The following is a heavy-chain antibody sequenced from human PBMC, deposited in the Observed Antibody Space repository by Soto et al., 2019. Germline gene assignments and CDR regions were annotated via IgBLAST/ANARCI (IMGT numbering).Heavy chain of an antibody. CDR2: ISGSGVST. Sequence: VSLSLSCAASGFTFRSYAMSWVRQAPGKGLEWVSVISGSGVSTYYADSVKGRFTISRDKSKNTLYLQMNSLRAEDTAVYFCEKYIERTGSCTNGLCGTPDYWGPGSLVTVS. D-gene: IGHD2-8*01. CDR1: GFTFRSYA. CDR3: EKYIERTGSCTNGLCGTPDY. J-gene: IGHJ4*02. V-gene: IGHV3-23*01.